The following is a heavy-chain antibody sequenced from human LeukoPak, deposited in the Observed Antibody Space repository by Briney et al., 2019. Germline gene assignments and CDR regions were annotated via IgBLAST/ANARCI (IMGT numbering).Heavy chain of an antibody. J-gene: IGHJ5*02. CDR1: GGSISSGSYY. CDR2: IYTSGST. CDR3: ARGKLELREDNWFDP. Sequence: SETLSLTCTVSGGSISSGSYYWSWIRQPAGKGLEWIGRIYTSGSTNYNPSLKSRVTISVDTSKNQFSLKLSSVTAADTAVYYCARGKLELREDNWFDPWGQGPLVTVSS. V-gene: IGHV4-61*02. D-gene: IGHD1-7*01.